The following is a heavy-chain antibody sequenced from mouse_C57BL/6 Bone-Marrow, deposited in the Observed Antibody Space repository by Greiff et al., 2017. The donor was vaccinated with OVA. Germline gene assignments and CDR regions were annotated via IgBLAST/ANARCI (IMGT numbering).Heavy chain of an antibody. V-gene: IGHV1-64*01. CDR2: IHPNSGST. CDR1: GYTFTSYW. CDR3: AREAAYYSNSLYAMDY. Sequence: QVQLQQPGAELVKPGASVKLSCKASGYTFTSYWMHWVKQRPGQGLEWIGMIHPNSGSTNYNEKFKSKATLTVDKSSSTAYMQLSSLTSEDSAVYYCAREAAYYSNSLYAMDYWGPGTSVTVSS. J-gene: IGHJ4*01. D-gene: IGHD2-5*01.